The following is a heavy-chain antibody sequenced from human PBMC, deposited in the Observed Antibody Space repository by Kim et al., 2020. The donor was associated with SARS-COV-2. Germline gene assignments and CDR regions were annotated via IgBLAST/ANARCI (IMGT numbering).Heavy chain of an antibody. CDR2: IYTSGST. CDR3: ARGLYSSGWYYVYFDY. V-gene: IGHV4-61*02. D-gene: IGHD6-19*01. Sequence: SETLSLTCTVSGGSINSGNYYWNWIRQPAGKGLEWIGRIYTSGSTHYNPSLKSRVTISVDTSKNQFSLKLSSVTAADTAVYYCARGLYSSGWYYVYFDYWGQGTLVTVSS. CDR1: GGSINSGNYY. J-gene: IGHJ4*02.